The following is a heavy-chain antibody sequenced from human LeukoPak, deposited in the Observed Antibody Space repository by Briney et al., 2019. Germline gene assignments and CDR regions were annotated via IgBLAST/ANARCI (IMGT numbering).Heavy chain of an antibody. CDR1: GFTFSTYW. J-gene: IGHJ4*02. Sequence: SGGSLRLSRAASGFTFSTYWIHWVRQAPGKGLVWVSHISGDVSSIIYADSVKGRFTISRDNAENSLYLQMNSLTADDTAVYYCARGGGIYCSAGSCYLGYWGQGTRVTVSS. CDR3: ARGGGIYCSAGSCYLGY. V-gene: IGHV3-74*01. D-gene: IGHD2-15*01. CDR2: ISGDVSSI.